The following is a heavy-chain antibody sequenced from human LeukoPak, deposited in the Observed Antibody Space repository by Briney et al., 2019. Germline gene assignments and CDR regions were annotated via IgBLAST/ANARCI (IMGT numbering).Heavy chain of an antibody. CDR3: ARDGYGSGRKGKYYYYGMDV. D-gene: IGHD3-10*01. CDR1: GFTFSSYE. J-gene: IGHJ6*02. V-gene: IGHV3-48*03. CDR2: ISSSGSTI. Sequence: GGSLRLSCATSGFTFSSYEMNWVRQAPGKRLEWVSYISSSGSTIYYADSVKGRFTISRDNAKNSLYLQMNSLRAEDTAVYYCARDGYGSGRKGKYYYYGMDVWGQGATVTVSS.